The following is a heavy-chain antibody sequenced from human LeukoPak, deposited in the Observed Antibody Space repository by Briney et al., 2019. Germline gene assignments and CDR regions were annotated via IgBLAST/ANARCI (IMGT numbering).Heavy chain of an antibody. D-gene: IGHD1-7*01. CDR1: GFTFNTYG. Sequence: GRSLRLPCAASGFTFNTYGMHWVRQTPGKGLEWVAFIWYDGSKKYYADSVKGRFTISRDNSKSTLYLQMNSLRAEDTAVYHCARATGELRTYYFDYWGQGTLVTVSS. CDR3: ARATGELRTYYFDY. V-gene: IGHV3-33*01. J-gene: IGHJ4*02. CDR2: IWYDGSKK.